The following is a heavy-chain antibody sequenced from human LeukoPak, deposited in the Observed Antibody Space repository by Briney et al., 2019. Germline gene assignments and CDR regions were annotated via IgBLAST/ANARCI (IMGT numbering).Heavy chain of an antibody. Sequence: GGSLRLSCAASGFTFTDYSMKWVRQAPGKGLEWVSSLSSTSTYIYDADSVKGRFTISRDNAKNSLYLQMNRLRAEDTAVYYCARVAYYASSGPPDYWGQGTLVTVSS. J-gene: IGHJ4*02. V-gene: IGHV3-21*01. CDR2: LSSTSTYI. D-gene: IGHD3-22*01. CDR3: ARVAYYASSGPPDY. CDR1: GFTFTDYS.